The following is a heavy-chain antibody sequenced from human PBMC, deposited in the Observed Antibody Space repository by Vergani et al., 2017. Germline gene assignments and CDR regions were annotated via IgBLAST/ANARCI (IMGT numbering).Heavy chain of an antibody. CDR3: ARDRASXCSSTSCYPDAFDI. CDR1: GGSISSGGYY. D-gene: IGHD2-2*01. J-gene: IGHJ3*02. CDR2: IYYSGST. Sequence: QVQLQESGPGLVKPSQTLSLTCTVSGGSISSGGYYWSWIRQHPGKGLEWIGYIYYSGSTYYNPSLKSRVTISVDTSKNQFSLKLSSVTAADTAVYYCARDRASXCSSTSCYPDAFDIWGQGTMVTVSS. V-gene: IGHV4-31*03.